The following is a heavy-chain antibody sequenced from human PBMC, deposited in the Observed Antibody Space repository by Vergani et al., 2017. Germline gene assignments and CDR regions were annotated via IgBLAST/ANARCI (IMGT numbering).Heavy chain of an antibody. CDR1: GYTFTRYG. D-gene: IGHD7-27*01. CDR3: ARTELGYGMDV. J-gene: IGHJ6*02. V-gene: IGHV1-18*01. Sequence: QVQLVQSGAEVKKPGASVKVSCKASGYTFTRYGISWVRQAPGQGLEWLGWISAYNGNTNYAQKLQGRVTMTTDTSTSTAYMELRGLRSDDTAVYYCARTELGYGMDVWGQGTTVTVSS. CDR2: ISAYNGNT.